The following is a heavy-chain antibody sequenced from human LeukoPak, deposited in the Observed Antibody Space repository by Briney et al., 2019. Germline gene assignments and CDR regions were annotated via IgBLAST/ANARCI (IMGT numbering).Heavy chain of an antibody. D-gene: IGHD3-3*01. CDR1: GGSFSGYY. Sequence: SETLSLTCAVYGGSFSGYYCSWIRQPPGKGLEWIGEINHSGSTNYNPSLKSRVTISVDTSKNQFSLKLSSVTAADTAVYYCARGRRNYDFWSGHGRWFDPWGQGTLVTVSS. CDR2: INHSGST. J-gene: IGHJ5*02. V-gene: IGHV4-34*01. CDR3: ARGRRNYDFWSGHGRWFDP.